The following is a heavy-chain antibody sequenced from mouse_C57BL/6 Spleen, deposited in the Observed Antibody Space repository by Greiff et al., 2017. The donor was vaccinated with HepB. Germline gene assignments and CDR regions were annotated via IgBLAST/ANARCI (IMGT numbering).Heavy chain of an antibody. CDR3: AREVTTGDYFDY. J-gene: IGHJ2*01. CDR1: GYTFTSYW. CDR2: IDPSDSYT. Sequence: QVQLQQPGAELVMPGASVKLSCKASGYTFTSYWMHWVKQRPGQGLEWIGEIDPSDSYTNYNQKFKGKSTLTVDKSSSTAYMQLSSLTSEDSAVYYCAREVTTGDYFDYWGQGTTLTVSS. V-gene: IGHV1-69*01. D-gene: IGHD2-2*01.